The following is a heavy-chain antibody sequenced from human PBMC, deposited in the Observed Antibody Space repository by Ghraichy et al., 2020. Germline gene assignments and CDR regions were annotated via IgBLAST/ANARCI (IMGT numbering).Heavy chain of an antibody. Sequence: SQTLSLTCAISGDSVSSNSAAWNWIRQSPSRGLEWLGRTYYRSKYYNDYASSMNSRITINPDTSKNQFSLQLNSVTHEDTAVYYCARGSNQLHIFDSWGQGTLVTVSS. CDR1: GDSVSSNSAA. V-gene: IGHV6-1*01. D-gene: IGHD1-14*01. CDR3: ARGSNQLHIFDS. CDR2: TYYRSKYYN. J-gene: IGHJ4*02.